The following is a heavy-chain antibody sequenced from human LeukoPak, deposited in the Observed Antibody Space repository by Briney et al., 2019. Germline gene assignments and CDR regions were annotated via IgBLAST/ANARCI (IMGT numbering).Heavy chain of an antibody. CDR3: ARLGEDSSGYYLDY. CDR2: IYYSGST. J-gene: IGHJ4*02. CDR1: GGSISSSSYY. Sequence: SETLSLTCTVSGGSISSSSYYWGWIPQPPGKGLEWIGSIYYSGSTYYNPSLKSRVTISVDTSKNQFSLKLSSVTAADTAVYYCARLGEDSSGYYLDYWGQGTLVTVSS. D-gene: IGHD3-22*01. V-gene: IGHV4-39*01.